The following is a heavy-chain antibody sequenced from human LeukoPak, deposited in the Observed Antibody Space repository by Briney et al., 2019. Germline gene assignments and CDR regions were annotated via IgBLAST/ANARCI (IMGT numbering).Heavy chain of an antibody. CDR2: IRSKAYGGTT. Sequence: RPGVSLRLSCTASGFTFGDYAMSWFRQAPGKGPEWVGFIRSKAYGGTTEYAASVKGRFTISRDDSKSIAYLQMNSLKTEDTAVYYCTRGDGSPKPTAAFDYWGQGTLVTVSS. J-gene: IGHJ4*02. D-gene: IGHD5-24*01. CDR3: TRGDGSPKPTAAFDY. CDR1: GFTFGDYA. V-gene: IGHV3-49*03.